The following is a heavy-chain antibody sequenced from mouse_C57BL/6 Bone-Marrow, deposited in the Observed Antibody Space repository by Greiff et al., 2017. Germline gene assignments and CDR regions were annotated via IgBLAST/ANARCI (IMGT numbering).Heavy chain of an antibody. CDR1: GYTSTSYW. V-gene: IGHV1-69*01. D-gene: IGHD2-3*01. CDR2: IDPSDSYT. Sequence: QVQLQQPGAELVMPGASVKLSCKASGYTSTSYWMHWVKQRPGQGLEWIGEIDPSDSYTNYNQKFKGKSTLTVDKSSSTAYMQLSSLTSEDSAVYYCARDGYLAWFAYWGQGTLVTVSA. CDR3: ARDGYLAWFAY. J-gene: IGHJ3*01.